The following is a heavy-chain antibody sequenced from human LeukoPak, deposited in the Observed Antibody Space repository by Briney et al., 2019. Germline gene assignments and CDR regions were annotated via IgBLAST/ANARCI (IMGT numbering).Heavy chain of an antibody. J-gene: IGHJ3*01. CDR2: IKTDGSST. V-gene: IGHV3-74*03. CDR1: GFTFSNYW. CDR3: ARDFKDRG. Sequence: GGSLRLSCTASGFTFSNYWMHWVRQVPGKGLIWVSRIKTDGSSTTYADSVKGRFTISRDNAKNTLYLEMNSLRVEDTAVYHRARDFKDRGWGQGTMVTVSS.